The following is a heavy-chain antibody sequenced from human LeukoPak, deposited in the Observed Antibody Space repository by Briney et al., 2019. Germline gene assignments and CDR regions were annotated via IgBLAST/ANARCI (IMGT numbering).Heavy chain of an antibody. Sequence: ASVKVSCKASGYSFTSYDISWVRQAPGQGLEWMGWISTYNGNTNYAQKLQGRVTMTTVTSTGTAYMELRSLRSEDTAVYYCATGKLGTDFDYWGQGTLVTVSS. CDR2: ISTYNGNT. D-gene: IGHD7-27*01. J-gene: IGHJ4*02. CDR3: ATGKLGTDFDY. CDR1: GYSFTSYD. V-gene: IGHV1-18*01.